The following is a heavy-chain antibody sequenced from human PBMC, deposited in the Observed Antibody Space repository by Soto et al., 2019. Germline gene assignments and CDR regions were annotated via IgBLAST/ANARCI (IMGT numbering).Heavy chain of an antibody. Sequence: GGSLRLSCAASGFTFSSYDMHWVRQATGKGLEWVSAIGTAGDTYYPGSVKGRFTISRENAKNSLYLQMNSLRAGDTAVYYCARGVTTDDAFDIWGQGTMVTVSS. V-gene: IGHV3-13*01. D-gene: IGHD4-17*01. J-gene: IGHJ3*02. CDR3: ARGVTTDDAFDI. CDR2: IGTAGDT. CDR1: GFTFSSYD.